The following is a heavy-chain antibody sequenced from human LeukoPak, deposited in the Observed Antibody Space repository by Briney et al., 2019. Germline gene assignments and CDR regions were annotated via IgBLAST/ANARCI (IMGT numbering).Heavy chain of an antibody. J-gene: IGHJ4*02. Sequence: SVKVSCKASGGTFSSYAISWVRQAPGQGLEWMGGIIPIFGTANYAQKFQGRVTITADKSTSTAYMELSSLRSEDTAVYYCARTRSSSSSWYGQFDDWGQGTLVTVSS. D-gene: IGHD6-13*01. V-gene: IGHV1-69*06. CDR1: GGTFSSYA. CDR2: IIPIFGTA. CDR3: ARTRSSSSSWYGQFDD.